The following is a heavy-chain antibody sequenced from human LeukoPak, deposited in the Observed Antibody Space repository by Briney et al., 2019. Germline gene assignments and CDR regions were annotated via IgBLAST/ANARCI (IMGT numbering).Heavy chain of an antibody. Sequence: ASVKVSCKASGYTFTSYGISWVRQAPGQGLEWMGWISAYNGKTNYAQKFQGRVTMTTDTSTSTAYMELRSLRSDDTAVYYCARDLLPGYCSGDRCYSELDHWFDPWGQGTLVTVSS. CDR2: ISAYNGKT. V-gene: IGHV1-18*01. J-gene: IGHJ5*02. D-gene: IGHD2-15*01. CDR1: GYTFTSYG. CDR3: ARDLLPGYCSGDRCYSELDHWFDP.